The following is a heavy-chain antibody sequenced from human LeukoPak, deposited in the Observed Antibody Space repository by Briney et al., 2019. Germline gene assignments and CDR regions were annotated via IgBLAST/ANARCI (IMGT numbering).Heavy chain of an antibody. CDR2: IIPIFATA. V-gene: IGHV1-69*13. CDR3: ARGPITTRSHFDY. D-gene: IGHD3-22*01. CDR1: GGTFSSYA. J-gene: IGHJ4*02. Sequence: ASVKVSCKASGGTFSSYAISWVRQAPGQGLEWMGGIIPIFATANYAQKFQGRVTITADESTSTAYMELSSLRSEDTAVYYCARGPITTRSHFDYWGQGTLVTVSS.